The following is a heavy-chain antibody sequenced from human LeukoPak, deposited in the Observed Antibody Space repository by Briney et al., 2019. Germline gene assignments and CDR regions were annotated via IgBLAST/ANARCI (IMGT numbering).Heavy chain of an antibody. J-gene: IGHJ3*02. CDR2: ISGSGGST. V-gene: IGHV3-23*01. Sequence: GGSLRLSCAASGFTFSSYAMSWVRQAPGKGLEWVSAISGSGGSTYYADSVKGRFTISRDNSKNTLYLQMNSLRAEDTAVYYCAKDFIPHSSGWYAAFDIWGQGTMVTVSS. D-gene: IGHD6-19*01. CDR3: AKDFIPHSSGWYAAFDI. CDR1: GFTFSSYA.